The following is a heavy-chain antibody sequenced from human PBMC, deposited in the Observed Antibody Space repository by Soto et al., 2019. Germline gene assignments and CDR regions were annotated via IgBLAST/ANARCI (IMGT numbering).Heavy chain of an antibody. Sequence: QVQLVESGGGVVQPGRSLRLSCAASGFTFSSYAMHWVRQAPGKGLEGVAVISYDGSNKYYADSVKGRFTISRDNSKNTLYLQMNSRRAEDTAVYYCARGGYDYVWGSYRIDAFDIWGQGTMVTVSS. V-gene: IGHV3-30-3*01. CDR3: ARGGYDYVWGSYRIDAFDI. D-gene: IGHD3-16*02. CDR1: GFTFSSYA. CDR2: ISYDGSNK. J-gene: IGHJ3*02.